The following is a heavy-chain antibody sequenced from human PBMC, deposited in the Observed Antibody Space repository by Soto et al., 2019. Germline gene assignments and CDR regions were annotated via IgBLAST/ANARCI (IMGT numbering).Heavy chain of an antibody. V-gene: IGHV1-2*02. CDR3: AKDRASSWEGPS. D-gene: IGHD6-13*01. J-gene: IGHJ4*02. Sequence: QVPLEQSGAEVKKPGASVKVSCKASGFTFTGHYIHWVRQAPGQGLEWMGWINPNSGGTSYAQKFQGRVTMTRDTSITTAYMELSRLSSDDTAVYYCAKDRASSWEGPSWGQGTLVTVSS. CDR1: GFTFTGHY. CDR2: INPNSGGT.